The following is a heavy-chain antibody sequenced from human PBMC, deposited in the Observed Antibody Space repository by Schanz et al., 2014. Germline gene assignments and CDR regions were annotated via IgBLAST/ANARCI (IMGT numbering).Heavy chain of an antibody. CDR1: GGTFSSYT. J-gene: IGHJ5*02. V-gene: IGHV1-69*02. CDR3: ARGRGCTGGSCYCGFDL. D-gene: IGHD2-15*01. CDR2: IIPVLNIA. Sequence: QLQLVQSGAEVKKPGSSVKVSCKLSGGTFSSYTISWMRQAPGQGLEWMGKIIPVLNIATYAQRFQGRVSSTADTSTNTAYMELSSLTSEDTSVYYCARGRGCTGGSCYCGFDLWGQGTLVTVAS.